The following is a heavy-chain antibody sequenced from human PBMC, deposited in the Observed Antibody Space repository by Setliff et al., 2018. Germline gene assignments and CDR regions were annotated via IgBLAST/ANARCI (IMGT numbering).Heavy chain of an antibody. J-gene: IGHJ6*02. D-gene: IGHD2-21*01. CDR1: GYTFTGYY. CDR2: INPNSGGT. V-gene: IGHV1-2*06. Sequence: ASVKVSCKASGYTFTGYYMHWVRQAPGQRLEWMGRINPNSGGTNYAQKFQGRVTMTRDTSISTAYMELNSLRGEDTALYHCARFGDVGNDVGIWGQGTTVTVSS. CDR3: ARFGDVGNDVGI.